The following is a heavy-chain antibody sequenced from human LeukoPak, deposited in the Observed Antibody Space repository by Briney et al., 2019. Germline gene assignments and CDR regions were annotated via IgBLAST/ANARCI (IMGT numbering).Heavy chain of an antibody. CDR1: GGSISRNSHY. CDR2: IHYSGST. D-gene: IGHD2-21*01. CDR3: AREEASVGDY. J-gene: IGHJ4*02. Sequence: SEILSLTCTVSGGSISRNSHYWAWIRQPPGKGLEWIASIHYSGSTFYSPSLKSRVTISVDTSKNQFSLNLTSVTASDTAVYYCAREEASVGDYWGQGILVTVSS. V-gene: IGHV4-39*01.